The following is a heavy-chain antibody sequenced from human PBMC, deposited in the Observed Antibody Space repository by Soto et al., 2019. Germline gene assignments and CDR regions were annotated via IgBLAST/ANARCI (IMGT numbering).Heavy chain of an antibody. V-gene: IGHV4-34*01. CDR1: GGSFSGYY. CDR2: INHSGST. CDR3: ARRITMVRGVIIGKPYNWFDP. J-gene: IGHJ5*02. D-gene: IGHD3-10*01. Sequence: PSETLSLTCAVYGGSFSGYYWSWIRQPPGKGLEWIGEINHSGSTNYNPSLKSRVTISVDTSKNQFSLKLSSVTAADTAVYYCARRITMVRGVIIGKPYNWFDPWGQGTLVTVSS.